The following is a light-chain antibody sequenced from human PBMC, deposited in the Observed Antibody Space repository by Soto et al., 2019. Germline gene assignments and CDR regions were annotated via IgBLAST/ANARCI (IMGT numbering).Light chain of an antibody. J-gene: IGKJ1*01. CDR2: KAS. Sequence: IHMTQCPSTLSASIGYPVTITCLVSQSINRWLDWYQQKPGEAPKLLIYKASTLKSGVPSRFSGSGSGTEFTLTISSLQPDDVATYYCKHYNSYSEAFGQGTKVDIK. V-gene: IGKV1-5*03. CDR3: KHYNSYSEA. CDR1: QSINRW.